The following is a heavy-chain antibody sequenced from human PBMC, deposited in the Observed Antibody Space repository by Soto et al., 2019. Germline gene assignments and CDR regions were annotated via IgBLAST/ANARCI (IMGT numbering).Heavy chain of an antibody. D-gene: IGHD1-7*01. CDR3: AKGGGTSWYYFDY. CDR2: IWYDGSNK. CDR1: GFAFSSYG. J-gene: IGHJ4*02. Sequence: QVQLVESGGGVVQPGRSLRLSCAASGFAFSSYGMYWVRQAPGKGLEWVAVIWYDGSNKYYADSVKGRFTISRDNSKNTLYLQMNSRRAEDTAVYYCAKGGGTSWYYFDYWGRGTLVTVSS. V-gene: IGHV3-33*06.